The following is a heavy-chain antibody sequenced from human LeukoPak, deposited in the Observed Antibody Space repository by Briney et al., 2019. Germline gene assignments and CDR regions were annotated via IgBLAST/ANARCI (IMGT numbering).Heavy chain of an antibody. D-gene: IGHD6-19*01. V-gene: IGHV4-39*01. CDR3: ARHNGSRQWLIHYFDY. CDR1: GGSISSSSYY. CDR2: IYYSGST. Sequence: PSETLSLTCTVSGGSISSSSYYWGWIRQPPGRGLEWFGSIYYSGSTYYNPSLKSRVTISVDTSKNQFSLKLSSVTAADTAVYYCARHNGSRQWLIHYFDYWGQGTLVTVSS. J-gene: IGHJ4*02.